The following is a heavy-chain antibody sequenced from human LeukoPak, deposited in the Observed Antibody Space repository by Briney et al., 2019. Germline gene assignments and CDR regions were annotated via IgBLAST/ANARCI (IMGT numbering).Heavy chain of an antibody. CDR2: ISSSGHTI. D-gene: IGHD3-10*01. Sequence: GGSLRLSCAASGFTYSDYYMSWIRQAPGKGLEWVSYISSSGHTIYYADSVKGRFTVSRDNAKNSLYLQMNSPRAEDTAAYYCARVKTYGRYFDFWGQGTLVTVSS. J-gene: IGHJ4*02. V-gene: IGHV3-11*01. CDR3: ARVKTYGRYFDF. CDR1: GFTYSDYY.